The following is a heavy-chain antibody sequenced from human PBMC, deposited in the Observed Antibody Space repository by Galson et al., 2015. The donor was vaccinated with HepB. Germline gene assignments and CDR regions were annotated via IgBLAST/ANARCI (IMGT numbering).Heavy chain of an antibody. CDR2: ISSSSSYI. D-gene: IGHD2-2*01. CDR3: ARDRYCSSTSCPIDY. CDR1: GFTFSSYS. Sequence: SLRLSCAASGFTFSSYSMNWARQAPGKGLEWVSSISSSSSYIYYADSVTGRFTISRDNAKNSLYLQMNSLRAEDTAVYYCARDRYCSSTSCPIDYWGQGTLVTVSS. J-gene: IGHJ4*02. V-gene: IGHV3-21*01.